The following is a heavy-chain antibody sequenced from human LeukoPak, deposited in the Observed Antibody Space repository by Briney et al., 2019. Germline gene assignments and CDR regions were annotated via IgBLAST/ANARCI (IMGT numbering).Heavy chain of an antibody. V-gene: IGHV4-30-2*01. Sequence: SGTLSLTCAVSGGSISSGGYSWSWIRQPPGKGLEWIGYIYHSGSTYYNPSLKSRVTISVDRSKNQFSLKLSSVTAADTAVYYCARTSIAARRANAFDIWGQGTMVTVSS. D-gene: IGHD6-6*01. J-gene: IGHJ3*02. CDR2: IYHSGST. CDR3: ARTSIAARRANAFDI. CDR1: GGSISSGGYS.